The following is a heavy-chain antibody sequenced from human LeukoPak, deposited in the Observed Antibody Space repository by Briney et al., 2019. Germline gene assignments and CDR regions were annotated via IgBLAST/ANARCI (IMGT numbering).Heavy chain of an antibody. D-gene: IGHD4-17*01. CDR3: ARGPTVTTQTTYYFDY. V-gene: IGHV3-66*01. CDR1: GFTVSSNY. J-gene: IGHJ4*02. Sequence: GGSLRLSCAASGFTVSSNYMSWVRQAPGKGLEWVSVIYSGGSTYYADSVKGRFTISRDNSKNTLYLQMNSLRAEDTAVYYCARGPTVTTQTTYYFDYWGQGTLVTVSS. CDR2: IYSGGST.